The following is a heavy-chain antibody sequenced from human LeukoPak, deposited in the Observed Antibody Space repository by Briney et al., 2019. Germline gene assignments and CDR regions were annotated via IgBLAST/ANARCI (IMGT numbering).Heavy chain of an antibody. CDR3: ARENTPITIFGVHSMNPYYYYGMDV. CDR2: ISSSSSYI. J-gene: IGHJ6*02. Sequence: KPGGSLRLSCAASGFTFSSYSMNWVRQAPGKGLEWGSSISSSSSYIYYADSVKGRFTISRDNAKNSLYLQMNSLRAEDTAVYYCARENTPITIFGVHSMNPYYYYGMDVWGQGTTVTVSS. V-gene: IGHV3-21*01. D-gene: IGHD3-3*01. CDR1: GFTFSSYS.